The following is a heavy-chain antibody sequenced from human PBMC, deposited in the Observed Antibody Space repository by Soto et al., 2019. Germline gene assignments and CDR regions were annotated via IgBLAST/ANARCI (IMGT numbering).Heavy chain of an antibody. V-gene: IGHV2-5*02. CDR2: IYWDDDK. J-gene: IGHJ5*02. D-gene: IGHD3-10*01. CDR3: AHGYYGSGSQSQLFDP. CDR1: GFSLSTSGVG. Sequence: QITLKESGPTLVKPTQTLTLTCTFSGFSLSTSGVGVGWIRQPPGKALEWLALIYWDDDKRYSPSLKSRLTITKDTSKSRVILTMTNMDPVDTATYYCAHGYYGSGSQSQLFDPWGQGTLVNVSS.